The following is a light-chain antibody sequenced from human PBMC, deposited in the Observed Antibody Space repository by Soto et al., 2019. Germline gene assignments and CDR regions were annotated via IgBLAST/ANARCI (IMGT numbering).Light chain of an antibody. CDR3: QQYGNSPLLT. CDR2: GAS. V-gene: IGKV3-20*01. Sequence: EIVLTQSPGTLSLSPGERATLSCRASQSVSSNYLAWYQQKPGQAPRPLIYGASSRATGIPDRFSGSGAGTDFTLTISRLEPEDFAVYYCQQYGNSPLLTFGGGTKVEIK. CDR1: QSVSSNY. J-gene: IGKJ4*01.